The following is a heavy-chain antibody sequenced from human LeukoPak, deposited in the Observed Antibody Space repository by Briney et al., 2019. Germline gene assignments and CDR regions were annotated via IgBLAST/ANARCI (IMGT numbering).Heavy chain of an antibody. V-gene: IGHV4-34*01. J-gene: IGHJ3*02. D-gene: IGHD3-9*01. CDR3: ARGLLRYFDWLLSHDAFDI. CDR1: GGSFSGYY. Sequence: PSETLSLTCAVYGGSFSGYYWSWIRQPPGKGLEWIGEINHSGSTNYNPSPKSRVTISVDTSKNQFSLKLSSVTAADTAVYYCARGLLRYFDWLLSHDAFDIWGQGTMVTVSS. CDR2: INHSGST.